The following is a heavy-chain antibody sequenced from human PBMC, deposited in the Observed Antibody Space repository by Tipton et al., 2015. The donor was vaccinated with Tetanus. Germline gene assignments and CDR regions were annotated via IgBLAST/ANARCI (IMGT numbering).Heavy chain of an antibody. CDR2: IYPGDSGA. D-gene: IGHD2-15*01. Sequence: QLVQSGVEVKKPGESLKISCQGSGYKFGIYWIAWVRQMPGKGLEWMGIIYPGDSGATYGPSFQGQVTISTDKSISTAYVQWTSLQASDTAIYYCARRRSAVLGGSYHWYFDLWGRGTLVTVSS. CDR3: ARRRSAVLGGSYHWYFDL. J-gene: IGHJ2*01. V-gene: IGHV5-51*01. CDR1: GYKFGIYW.